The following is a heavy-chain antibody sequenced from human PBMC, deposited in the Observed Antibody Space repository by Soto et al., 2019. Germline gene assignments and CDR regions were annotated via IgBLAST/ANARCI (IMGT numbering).Heavy chain of an antibody. CDR2: MSSTTSAI. D-gene: IGHD3-3*01. CDR1: GFSISGYY. Sequence: QVQLVESGGGLVKPGGSLRLSCAASGFSISGYYMSWIRQAPGKGLEWISYMSSTTSAIYYAESVKGRFTTSRDNAKNSLYLQMNSLRAEDTAVYYCARATDFWSHMDVWGQGTTVTFSS. V-gene: IGHV3-11*01. CDR3: ARATDFWSHMDV. J-gene: IGHJ6*02.